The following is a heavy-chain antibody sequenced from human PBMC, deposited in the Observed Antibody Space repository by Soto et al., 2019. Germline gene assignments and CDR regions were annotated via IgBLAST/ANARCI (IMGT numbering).Heavy chain of an antibody. D-gene: IGHD2-21*02. CDR1: GYTFTSYG. J-gene: IGHJ6*02. V-gene: IGHV1-18*01. CDR3: ARDLWGYCGTDCYPLDV. CDR2: ISAYNGNT. Sequence: ASVKGSCKASGYTFTSYGISWVRQAPGQGLEWMGWISAYNGNTNYAQKLQGRVTMTTDTSTSTAYMELRSLRSDDTAVYYCARDLWGYCGTDCYPLDVWGQGTTVTVSS.